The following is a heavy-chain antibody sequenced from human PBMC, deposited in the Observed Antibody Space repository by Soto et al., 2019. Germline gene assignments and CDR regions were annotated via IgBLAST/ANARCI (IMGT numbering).Heavy chain of an antibody. CDR3: ARDGNFAFLGYSFAFDF. D-gene: IGHD5-18*01. CDR2: MNLDTGGT. CDR1: GYRFTTYY. V-gene: IGHV1-2*05. Sequence: QVQLVQSGPEVKKPGASVRVSCEASGYRFTTYYIHWVRQAPGQGLEWMGRMNLDTGGTTYAQKFQGRVTMTRDTSISTAYMEVRSLKSDDTDMYYCARDGNFAFLGYSFAFDFWGQGTLVTVSS. J-gene: IGHJ4*02.